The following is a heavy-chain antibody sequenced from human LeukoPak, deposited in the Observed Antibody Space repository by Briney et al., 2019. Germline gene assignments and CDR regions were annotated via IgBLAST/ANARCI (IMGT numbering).Heavy chain of an antibody. D-gene: IGHD1/OR15-1a*01. CDR3: ARKPIINNAWYYFDY. CDR2: VYYSGSA. J-gene: IGHJ4*02. Sequence: PSQTLSLTCTVSGGSLSSGGYYWSWIRQPPGKGLEWIGNVYYSGSAYYNPSLKSRVTMSVDTSKNQFSLKLSSVTAADTAVYYCARKPIINNAWYYFDYWGQGTLVTVSS. CDR1: GGSLSSGGYY. V-gene: IGHV4-30-2*01.